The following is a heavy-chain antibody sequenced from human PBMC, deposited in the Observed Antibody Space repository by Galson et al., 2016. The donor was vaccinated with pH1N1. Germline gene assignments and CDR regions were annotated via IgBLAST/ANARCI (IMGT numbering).Heavy chain of an antibody. CDR1: AFSVRNNF. Sequence: SLRLSCASYAFSVRNNFMTWVRQSPGKALEWVSTIYSDGSTNYGDFVKGRFTVSRDISENTVFLQLNSLRVDDTAVYYCARDKRRYFDSWGQGTLVTVSP. V-gene: IGHV3-53*01. CDR2: IYSDGST. J-gene: IGHJ4*02. CDR3: ARDKRRYFDS.